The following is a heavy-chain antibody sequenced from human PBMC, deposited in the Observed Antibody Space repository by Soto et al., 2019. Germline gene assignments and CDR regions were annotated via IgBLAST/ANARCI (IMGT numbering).Heavy chain of an antibody. CDR3: ARDRPTMVRGDNWFDP. J-gene: IGHJ5*02. CDR1: GGSVSSGSYY. Sequence: PSETLSLTCTVSGGSVSSGSYYWSWIRQPPGKGLEWIGYIYYSGSTNYNPSLKSRVTISVDTSKNQFSLKLSSVTAADTAVYYCARDRPTMVRGDNWFDPWGQGTLVTVSS. CDR2: IYYSGST. V-gene: IGHV4-61*01. D-gene: IGHD3-10*01.